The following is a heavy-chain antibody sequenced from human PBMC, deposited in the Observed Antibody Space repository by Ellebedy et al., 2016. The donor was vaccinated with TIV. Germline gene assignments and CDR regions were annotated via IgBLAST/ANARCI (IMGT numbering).Heavy chain of an antibody. V-gene: IGHV1-18*01. D-gene: IGHD6-19*01. CDR2: ISAYNGNT. J-gene: IGHJ4*02. Sequence: ASVKVSCKASGYTFTSYGISWVRQAPGQGLEWMGWISAYNGNTNYAQKLQGRVTMTTDTSTSTAYMELRSLRSDDTAVYYCARFWAVAGKGDLDYWGQGTLVTVSS. CDR1: GYTFTSYG. CDR3: ARFWAVAGKGDLDY.